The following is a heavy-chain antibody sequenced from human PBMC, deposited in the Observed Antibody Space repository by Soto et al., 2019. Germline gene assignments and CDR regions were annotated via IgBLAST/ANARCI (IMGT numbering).Heavy chain of an antibody. CDR3: AKDFRITIFGVVIKSYYYYGMDV. CDR1: GFTFSSYV. Sequence: GGSLRLSCAASGFTFSSYVMSWVRQAPGKGLEGVSAISGSGGSTYYADSVKGRFTISRDNSKNTLYLQMNSLRAEDTAVYYCAKDFRITIFGVVIKSYYYYGMDVWGQGTTVTVSS. CDR2: ISGSGGST. D-gene: IGHD3-3*01. J-gene: IGHJ6*02. V-gene: IGHV3-23*01.